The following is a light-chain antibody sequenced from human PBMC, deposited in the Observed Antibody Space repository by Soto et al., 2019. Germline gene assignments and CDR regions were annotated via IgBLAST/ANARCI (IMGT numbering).Light chain of an antibody. CDR1: QSVSNKY. J-gene: IGKJ1*01. CDR3: QQYGSSGT. V-gene: IGKV3-20*01. CDR2: GAS. Sequence: TQSPATLSVSPGERATLSCMASQSVSNKYLAWYQQKPGQAPRLIIYGASNRATGIPDRFSGSGSGTDFTLTISRLEPEDFAVYYCQQYGSSGTFGQGTKVDIK.